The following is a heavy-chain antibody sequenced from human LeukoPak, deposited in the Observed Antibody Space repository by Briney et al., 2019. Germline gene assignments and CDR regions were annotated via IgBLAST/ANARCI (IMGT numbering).Heavy chain of an antibody. CDR2: ISTSGDFT. Sequence: GGSLRLSCATSGFTFSSYAMNWVRQAPGKGLECVSFISTSGDFTYYAASVKGRFTVSGDNSKNTLYLQMNSLGADDTAVYYCAGCSGGSCYSRGKYGVDVWGQGTTVIVSS. J-gene: IGHJ6*02. D-gene: IGHD2-15*01. CDR3: AGCSGGSCYSRGKYGVDV. V-gene: IGHV3-23*01. CDR1: GFTFSSYA.